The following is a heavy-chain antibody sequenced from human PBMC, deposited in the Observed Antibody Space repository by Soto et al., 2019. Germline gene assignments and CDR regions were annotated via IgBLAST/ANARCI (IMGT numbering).Heavy chain of an antibody. CDR3: ARMEYSSSSLFDP. CDR2: IYPGDSDT. CDR1: GYSFNSYW. Sequence: EESRKISWRGSGYSFNSYWIGWVRQMPGKGLEWMGIIYPGDSDTRYSPSFQGQVTISADKSISTAYLQWSSLKASDTAMYYCARMEYSSSSLFDPWGQGTLVTVPQ. D-gene: IGHD6-6*01. V-gene: IGHV5-51*01. J-gene: IGHJ5*02.